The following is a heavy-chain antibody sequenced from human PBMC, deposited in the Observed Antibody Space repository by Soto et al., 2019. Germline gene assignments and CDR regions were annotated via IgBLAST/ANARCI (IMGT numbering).Heavy chain of an antibody. CDR2: INPNSGGT. V-gene: IGHV1-2*04. CDR3: ARNVPEFSGNALNWFDS. Sequence: ASVKVSCKASGYTFTGYYMHWVRQAPGQRLEWMGWINPNSGGTNYAQKFQGWVTMTRDTSISTAYMELSRLRSDDTAVYYCARNVPEFSGNALNWFDSWGQGTLVTVSS. CDR1: GYTFTGYY. D-gene: IGHD5-12*01. J-gene: IGHJ5*01.